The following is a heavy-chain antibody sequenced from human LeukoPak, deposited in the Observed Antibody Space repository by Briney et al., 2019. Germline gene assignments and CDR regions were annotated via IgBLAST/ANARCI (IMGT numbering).Heavy chain of an antibody. D-gene: IGHD6-19*01. Sequence: ASVKVSWKVSGYTLTELSMHWVRQAPGKGLEWMGGFDPEDGETIYAQKFQGRVTMTEDTSTDTAYMELSSLRSEDTAVYYCATDRLAVAGRPSYFDYWGQGTLVTVSS. CDR2: FDPEDGET. CDR3: ATDRLAVAGRPSYFDY. V-gene: IGHV1-24*01. J-gene: IGHJ4*02. CDR1: GYTLTELS.